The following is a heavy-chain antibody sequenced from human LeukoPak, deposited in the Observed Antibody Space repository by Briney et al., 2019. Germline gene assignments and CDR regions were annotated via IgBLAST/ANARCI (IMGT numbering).Heavy chain of an antibody. CDR1: GFTFRSYG. D-gene: IGHD3-16*01. Sequence: GGSLRLSCVASGFTFRSYGMSWVRQVPGKGLEWVSFISGTGLSTYYTDSVKGRFTISRDNSKNTLYLQMNSLRAEDSAVYYCAKLMRHMMEDVYDIWGLGTMVTVSS. J-gene: IGHJ3*02. CDR3: AKLMRHMMEDVYDI. CDR2: ISGTGLST. V-gene: IGHV3-23*01.